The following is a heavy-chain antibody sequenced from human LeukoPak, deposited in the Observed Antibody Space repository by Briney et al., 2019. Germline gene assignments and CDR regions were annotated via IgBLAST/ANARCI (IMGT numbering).Heavy chain of an antibody. Sequence: PGGSLRLSCAASGFTFSSYSMNWVRQAPGKGLEWVAVIWYDGSNKYYADSVKGRFTISRDNSKNTLYLQMNSLRAEDTAVYYCARDRWMASQLVLGNWFDPWGQGTLVTVSS. J-gene: IGHJ5*02. CDR1: GFTFSSYS. V-gene: IGHV3-33*08. D-gene: IGHD6-13*01. CDR3: ARDRWMASQLVLGNWFDP. CDR2: IWYDGSNK.